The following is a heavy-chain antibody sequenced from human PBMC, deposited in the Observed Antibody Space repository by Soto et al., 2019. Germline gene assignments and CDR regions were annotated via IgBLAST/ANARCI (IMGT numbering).Heavy chain of an antibody. Sequence: EVQLVESGGGLVQPGGSLRLSCVASGFTVSSNYMSWVRQAPGKGLEWVSIIYSGGSTYYADSVKGRFTISRDTSKNTLXPEMNGLRSEDTAVYYCARDAPRRPPSYLYYYGMDVWGQGTTVTVSS. J-gene: IGHJ6*02. CDR3: ARDAPRRPPSYLYYYGMDV. CDR1: GFTVSSNY. V-gene: IGHV3-66*01. CDR2: IYSGGST. D-gene: IGHD2-8*01.